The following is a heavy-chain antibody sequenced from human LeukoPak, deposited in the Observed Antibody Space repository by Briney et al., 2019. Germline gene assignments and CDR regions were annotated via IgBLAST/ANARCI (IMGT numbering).Heavy chain of an antibody. J-gene: IGHJ4*02. CDR3: ARELWGFDY. CDR2: TYYRSKWYN. Sequence: PSQTLSLTCAISGDSVSTNSAAWNWIRQSPSRGLEWPGRTYYRSKWYNEYAVSVRSRITIDADTSKNQFSVHLNSVTPEDTAVYYCARELWGFDYWGQGTLVTVSS. V-gene: IGHV6-1*01. CDR1: GDSVSTNSAA. D-gene: IGHD7-27*01.